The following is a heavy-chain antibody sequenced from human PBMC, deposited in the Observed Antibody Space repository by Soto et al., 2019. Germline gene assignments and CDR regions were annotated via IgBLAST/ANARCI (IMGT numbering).Heavy chain of an antibody. CDR1: GFSLRTSEVG. CDR3: AHIVGADGSFDY. V-gene: IGHV2-5*02. J-gene: IGHJ4*02. CDR2: IYWDDDQ. Sequence: QITLNESGPTLVKPTQTLTLTCKFSGFSLRTSEVGVGWIRQPPGKALEWLTLIYWDDDQYYSPSLKNRLTITKDTSDNQVVLTMTNMEPVDTAKYYGAHIVGADGSFDYWGQGTLVTVSS. D-gene: IGHD1-26*01.